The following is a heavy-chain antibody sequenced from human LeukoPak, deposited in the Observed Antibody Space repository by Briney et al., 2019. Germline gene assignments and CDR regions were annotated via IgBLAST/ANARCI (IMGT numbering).Heavy chain of an antibody. CDR3: AKDLITSGFLFDY. J-gene: IGHJ4*02. Sequence: PGGSLRLSCAASGFTFSSYAMSWVRQAPGKGLEWVSVISGSGGSTNYADSVKGRFTISRDNSKNTLYLQMNSLRAEDTAIYYCAKDLITSGFLFDYWGQGTLVTVSS. D-gene: IGHD5-24*01. CDR1: GFTFSSYA. CDR2: ISGSGGST. V-gene: IGHV3-23*01.